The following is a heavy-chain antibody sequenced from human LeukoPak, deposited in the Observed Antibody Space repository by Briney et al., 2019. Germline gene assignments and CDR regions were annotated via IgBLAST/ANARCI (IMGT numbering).Heavy chain of an antibody. CDR2: IYYSGST. V-gene: IGHV4-39*07. J-gene: IGHJ5*02. Sequence: SETLSLTCTVSGGSISSSSYYWGWIRQPPGKGLEWIGRIYYSGSTYYNPSLKSRVTISVDTSKNQFSLKLSSVTAADTAVYYCASMDSSGYNVRAHFPFSSWGQGTLVTVSS. CDR3: ASMDSSGYNVRAHFPFSS. D-gene: IGHD3-22*01. CDR1: GGSISSSSYY.